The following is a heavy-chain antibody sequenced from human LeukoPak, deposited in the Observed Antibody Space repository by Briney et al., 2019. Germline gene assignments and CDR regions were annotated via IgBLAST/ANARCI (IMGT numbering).Heavy chain of an antibody. V-gene: IGHV1-69*13. CDR1: GGTFSSYA. CDR2: IIPIFGTA. Sequence: GASVKVSCKASGGTFSSYAISWVRQAPGQGLEWMGGIIPIFGTANYAQKFQGRVTITADESTSTAYMELSSLRSEDAAVYYCARVRFDCSSTSCYNPFDYWGQGTLVTVSS. D-gene: IGHD2-2*01. J-gene: IGHJ4*02. CDR3: ARVRFDCSSTSCYNPFDY.